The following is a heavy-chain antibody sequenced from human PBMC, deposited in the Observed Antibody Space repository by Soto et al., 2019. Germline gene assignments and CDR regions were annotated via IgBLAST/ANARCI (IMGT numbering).Heavy chain of an antibody. Sequence: QVQLQESGPGLVKPSGTLSLTCAVSGGSISSSNWWSWVRQPPGKGLEWIGEIYHSGSTNYNPSLKRRVTISVDKSKNQFSLKLSSVTAEDTAVYYCAASGWFGESQNWFDPWGQGTLVTVSS. CDR3: AASGWFGESQNWFDP. CDR2: IYHSGST. J-gene: IGHJ5*02. CDR1: GGSISSSNW. D-gene: IGHD3-10*01. V-gene: IGHV4-4*02.